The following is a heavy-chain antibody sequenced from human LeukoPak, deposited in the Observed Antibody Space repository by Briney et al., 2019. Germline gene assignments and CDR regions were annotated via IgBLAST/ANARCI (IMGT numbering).Heavy chain of an antibody. D-gene: IGHD3-22*01. J-gene: IGHJ4*02. CDR3: ARLTYYYDSSGYYHFDY. V-gene: IGHV4-39*07. CDR2: IYYSGST. Sequence: SETLSLTCTVSGGSISSSSYYWGWIRQPPGKGLEWIGSIYYSGSTNYNPSLKSRVTISVDTSKNQFSLKLSSVTAADTAVYYYARLTYYYDSSGYYHFDYWGQGTLVTVSS. CDR1: GGSISSSSYY.